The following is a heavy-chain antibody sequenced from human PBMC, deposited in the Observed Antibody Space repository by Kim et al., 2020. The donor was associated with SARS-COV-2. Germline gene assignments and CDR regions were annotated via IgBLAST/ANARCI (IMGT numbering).Heavy chain of an antibody. D-gene: IGHD2-8*02. J-gene: IGHJ3*02. V-gene: IGHV3-73*01. CDR1: GFSFSDSA. Sequence: GGSLRLSCAASGFSFSDSAMHWVRQASGKGLEWVGRIRSKANNYATTYAASVKCTISISRADYKNAAYLHMNSLKTADTAVYFCARVPGPTLASWDAFD. CDR3: ARVPGPTLASWDAFD. CDR2: IRSKANNYAT.